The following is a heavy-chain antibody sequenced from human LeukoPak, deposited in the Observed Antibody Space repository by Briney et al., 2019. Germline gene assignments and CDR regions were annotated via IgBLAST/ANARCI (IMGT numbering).Heavy chain of an antibody. V-gene: IGHV3-23*01. CDR1: GFTFSSYA. CDR3: ARKSASGNYPLDY. D-gene: IGHD3-10*01. Sequence: GGSLRLSCAASGFTFSSYAMNWVRQAPGKGLEWVSSITSSGDATYYADSVKGRFTISRDNAKNTVFLQMSSLRAEDTALYYCARKSASGNYPLDYWGQGTLVTVSS. CDR2: ITSSGDAT. J-gene: IGHJ4*02.